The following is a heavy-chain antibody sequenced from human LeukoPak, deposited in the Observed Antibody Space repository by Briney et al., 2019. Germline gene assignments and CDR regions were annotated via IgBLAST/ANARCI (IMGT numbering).Heavy chain of an antibody. V-gene: IGHV4-61*01. CDR2: IYYSGST. Sequence: SETLSLTCTVSGGSISSSSYYWGWIRQPPGKGLEWIGYIYYSGSTNYNPSLKSRVTISVDTSKNQFSLKLSSVTAADTAVYYCAREKGSGWRGDYYYYMDVWGKGTTVTVSS. CDR1: GGSISSSSYY. CDR3: AREKGSGWRGDYYYYMDV. D-gene: IGHD6-19*01. J-gene: IGHJ6*03.